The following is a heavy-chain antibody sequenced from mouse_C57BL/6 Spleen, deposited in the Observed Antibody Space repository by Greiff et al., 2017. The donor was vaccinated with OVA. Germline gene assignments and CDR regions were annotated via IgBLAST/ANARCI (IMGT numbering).Heavy chain of an antibody. V-gene: IGHV1-53*01. J-gene: IGHJ4*01. CDR2: INPSNGGT. D-gene: IGHD1-1*01. CDR1: GYTFTSYW. CDR3: ARERITTVGARAMDY. Sequence: QVQLQQPGTELVKPGASVKLSCKASGYTFTSYWMHWVKQRPGQGLEWIGNINPSNGGTNYNEKFKSKATLTVDKSSSTAYMQLSSLTSEDSAVYYCARERITTVGARAMDYWGQGTSVTVAS.